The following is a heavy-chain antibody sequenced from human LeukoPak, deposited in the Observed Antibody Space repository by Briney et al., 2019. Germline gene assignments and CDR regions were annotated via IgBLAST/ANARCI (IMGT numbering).Heavy chain of an antibody. D-gene: IGHD5-18*01. V-gene: IGHV3-9*01. CDR3: AKGSLIQLWSNLDY. J-gene: IGHJ4*02. CDR2: ISWNSGSI. CDR1: GFTFDDYA. Sequence: GGSLRLSCAASGFTFDDYAMHWVRHAPGKGLEWVSGISWNSGSIGYADSVKGRFTISRDNAKNSLYLQMNSLRAEDTALYYCAKGSLIQLWSNLDYWGQGTLVTVS.